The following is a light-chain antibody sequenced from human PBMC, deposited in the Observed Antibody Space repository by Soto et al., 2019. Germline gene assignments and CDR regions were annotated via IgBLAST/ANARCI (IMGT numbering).Light chain of an antibody. CDR1: QCVSSY. CDR3: QQRSDWPST. Sequence: EIVLTQSPATLSLSPGERATLSCRASQCVSSYLAWYQQKPGQAPRLLIYDASNRATGIPARFSGSGSGTDFTLTISSLEPDDFALYYCQQRSDWPSTFGGGTKVQIK. J-gene: IGKJ4*01. V-gene: IGKV3-11*01. CDR2: DAS.